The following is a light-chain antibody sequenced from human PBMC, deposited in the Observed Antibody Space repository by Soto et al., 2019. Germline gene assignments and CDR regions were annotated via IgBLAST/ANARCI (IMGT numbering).Light chain of an antibody. Sequence: DIQMTQSPSSLSASVGDRVTITCRASHSISNYLNWYQQRPGKAPKLLIYAASSLQSGVPSRSSGSESGTDFTLTISSLQPEDCATYYCQQTYNTPITFGQGTRLEIK. CDR2: AAS. V-gene: IGKV1-39*01. J-gene: IGKJ5*01. CDR1: HSISNY. CDR3: QQTYNTPIT.